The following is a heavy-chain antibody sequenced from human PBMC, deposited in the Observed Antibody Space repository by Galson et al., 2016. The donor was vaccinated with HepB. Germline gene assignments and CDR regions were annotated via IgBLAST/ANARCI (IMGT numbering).Heavy chain of an antibody. D-gene: IGHD1-26*01. V-gene: IGHV3-30*03. CDR2: ISYDGNLK. Sequence: SLRLSCAASGFTFSNYDSHWVRQAPGKGLEWVALISYDGNLKYYADSVKGRFTISRDSPKNTLYLQMDSLRAEDTAVYYCVREGYCFFSDCDNSTPTDAFDIWGQGTMVTVSS. J-gene: IGHJ3*02. CDR3: VREGYCFFSDCDNSTPTDAFDI. CDR1: GFTFSNYD.